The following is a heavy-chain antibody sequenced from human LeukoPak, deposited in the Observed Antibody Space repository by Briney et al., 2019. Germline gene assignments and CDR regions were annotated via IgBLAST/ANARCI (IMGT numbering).Heavy chain of an antibody. V-gene: IGHV4-30-2*01. CDR1: GGPISSGDYY. Sequence: PSETLSLTCTVSGGPISSGDYYWSWIRQPPGKGLEWIGYISHSGTTYYNPSLKSRVTISVDTSKNQFSLKLSSVTAADRAVYYCARDIFRNHEGDSSGYYSFDYWGQGTLVTVSS. CDR3: ARDIFRNHEGDSSGYYSFDY. J-gene: IGHJ4*02. CDR2: ISHSGTT. D-gene: IGHD3-22*01.